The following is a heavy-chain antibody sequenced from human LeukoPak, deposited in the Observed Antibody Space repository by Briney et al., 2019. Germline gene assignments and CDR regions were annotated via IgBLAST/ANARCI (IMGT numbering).Heavy chain of an antibody. J-gene: IGHJ4*02. D-gene: IGHD3-10*01. CDR3: GMEYFVQGGIIFITVAS. CDR2: FSDTGDST. Sequence: TGGSLRLSCVASGFTFSHYTMAWVRQAPGKGLEWVSSFSDTGDSTHYAHFVRGRFTISSDNFKNTVSLQINSLRAEDTAVYYCGMEYFVQGGIIFITVASWGQGTLVTVSS. CDR1: GFTFSHYT. V-gene: IGHV3-23*01.